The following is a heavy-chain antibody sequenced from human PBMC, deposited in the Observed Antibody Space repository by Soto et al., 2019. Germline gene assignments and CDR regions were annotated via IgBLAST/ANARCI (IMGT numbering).Heavy chain of an antibody. CDR1: GYSFTSYW. CDR3: VRSESSPWFFDY. D-gene: IGHD6-13*01. CDR2: IYPGDSDT. J-gene: IGHJ4*02. V-gene: IGHV5-51*01. Sequence: PGESLKISCQGSGYSFTSYWIGWVRQMPGKGLEWMGTIYPGDSDTRYSPSFQGQVTISAGKSLTTAYLQWSSLKASDTAMYYCVRSESSPWFFDYWGQGTLVTVSS.